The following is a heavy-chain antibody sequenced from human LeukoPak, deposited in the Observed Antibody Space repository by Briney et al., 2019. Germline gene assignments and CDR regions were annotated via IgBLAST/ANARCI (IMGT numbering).Heavy chain of an antibody. J-gene: IGHJ4*02. D-gene: IGHD6-13*01. CDR1: GFTLSSYS. Sequence: GGSLRLSCAASGFTLSSYSMNWVRQAPGKGLEWISYITSSSTTIYYADSVKGRFTISRDDAKNSLYLQMNSLRAEDTAVYYCARLWGYSSDYWGQGTLVTVSS. V-gene: IGHV3-48*04. CDR2: ITSSSTTI. CDR3: ARLWGYSSDY.